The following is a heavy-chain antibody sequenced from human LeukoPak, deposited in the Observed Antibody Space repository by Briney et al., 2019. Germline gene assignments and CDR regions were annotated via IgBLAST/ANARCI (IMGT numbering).Heavy chain of an antibody. J-gene: IGHJ4*02. D-gene: IGHD2-2*01. CDR1: GGSISSYY. V-gene: IGHV4-59*01. Sequence: LETLSLTCTVSGGSISSYYWSWIRQPPGKGLEWIGYIYYSGSTSYNPSLKGRVTISVDTSKNQFSLKLSSVTAADTAVYYCARTPAAMLAFDYWGQGTLVTVSS. CDR2: IYYSGST. CDR3: ARTPAAMLAFDY.